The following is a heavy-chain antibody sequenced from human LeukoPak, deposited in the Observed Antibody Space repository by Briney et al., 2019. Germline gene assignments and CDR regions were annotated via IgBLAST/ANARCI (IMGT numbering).Heavy chain of an antibody. CDR1: GGSISSCY. CDR2: ISGDGVST. Sequence: ETLSLTCTVSGGSISSCYWSWVRQAPGKGLEWVSLISGDGVSTFYADSVKGRFSISRDNSKNSLYLEMNSLRTEDAAMYYCAKESGKFDYWGQGTLVAVSS. J-gene: IGHJ4*02. V-gene: IGHV3-43*02. CDR3: AKESGKFDY.